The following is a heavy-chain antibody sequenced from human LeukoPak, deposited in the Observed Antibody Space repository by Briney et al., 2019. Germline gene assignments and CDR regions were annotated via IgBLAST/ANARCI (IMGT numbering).Heavy chain of an antibody. CDR1: GGSIGSYY. D-gene: IGHD2-15*01. CDR3: ARGVVAALFDY. CDR2: IYYSGST. J-gene: IGHJ4*02. V-gene: IGHV4-59*01. Sequence: PSETLSLTCTVSGGSIGSYYWSWIRQPPGKGLEWIGYIYYSGSTNYNPSLKSRVTISVDTSKNQFSLKLSSVTAADTAVYYCARGVVAALFDYWGQGTLVTVSS.